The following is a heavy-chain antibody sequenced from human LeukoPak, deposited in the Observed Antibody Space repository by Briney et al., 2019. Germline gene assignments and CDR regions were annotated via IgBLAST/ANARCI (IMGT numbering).Heavy chain of an antibody. V-gene: IGHV1-69*05. CDR3: ARFGADYYDSSGYPTDDY. J-gene: IGHJ4*02. Sequence: SVTVSCKASGGTFSSYAISWVRQAPGQGLEWMGGIIPIFGTANYAQKFQGRVTITTDESTSTAYMELSSLRSEDTAVYYCARFGADYYDSSGYPTDDYWGQGTLVTVSS. CDR1: GGTFSSYA. CDR2: IIPIFGTA. D-gene: IGHD3-22*01.